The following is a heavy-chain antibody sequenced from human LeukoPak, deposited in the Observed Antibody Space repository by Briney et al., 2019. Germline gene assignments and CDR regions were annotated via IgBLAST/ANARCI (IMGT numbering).Heavy chain of an antibody. D-gene: IGHD3-22*01. V-gene: IGHV4-59*01. Sequence: SETLSLTCIVSGGSISPYYWNSIRQPPGKGREGIGYIYCIGSTNYNPSLTGRVTISVDTSKSQLSLKLSSVTAADTAVYYCAREYNYYDSSGWDAFEIWGQGTMVTVSS. CDR2: IYCIGST. CDR1: GGSISPYY. J-gene: IGHJ3*02. CDR3: AREYNYYDSSGWDAFEI.